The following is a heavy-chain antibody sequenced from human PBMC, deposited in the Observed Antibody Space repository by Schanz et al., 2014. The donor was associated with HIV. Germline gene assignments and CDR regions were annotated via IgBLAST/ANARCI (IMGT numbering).Heavy chain of an antibody. CDR3: ARDWENNWRYVGGFDS. CDR2: INPNSGST. CDR1: GYAFSDYY. J-gene: IGHJ4*02. D-gene: IGHD1-20*01. V-gene: IGHV1-2*02. Sequence: QVQLVQSGTEVSKPGTSVKVSCKTSGYAFSDYYLHWVRQAPGQGLEWMGWINPNSGSTNYARKFQGRVTFSRDTSTGTAYMEVTKLTYDDTAVYYGARDWENNWRYVGGFDSWGLGTLVIVSS.